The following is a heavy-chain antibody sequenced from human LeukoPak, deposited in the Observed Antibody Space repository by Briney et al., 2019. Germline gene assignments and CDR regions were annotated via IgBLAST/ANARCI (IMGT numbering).Heavy chain of an antibody. D-gene: IGHD3-10*01. CDR2: ISYDGSNK. V-gene: IGHV3-30*04. CDR1: GFTFSSYA. Sequence: PGRSLRLSCAASGFTFSSYAMPWVRQAPGKGLEWVAVISYDGSNKYYADSVKGRFTISRDNSKNTLYLQMNSLRAEDTAAYYCARSLAQVRYYYYGMDVWGQGTTVTVSS. J-gene: IGHJ6*02. CDR3: ARSLAQVRYYYYGMDV.